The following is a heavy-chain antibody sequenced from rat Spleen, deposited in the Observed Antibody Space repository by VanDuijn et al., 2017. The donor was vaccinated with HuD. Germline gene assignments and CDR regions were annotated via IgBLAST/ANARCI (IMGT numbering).Heavy chain of an antibody. CDR2: ISYDGTAT. CDR3: TRDALLDA. D-gene: IGHD3-1*01. J-gene: IGHJ4*01. CDR1: GFIFSDHY. V-gene: IGHV5-20*01. Sequence: EVQLVESGGGLVQPGRSLKLSCAASGFIFSDHYVAWVRQAPTKGLEWVASISYDGTATYYRDSVKGRFTLSRDNAKSTLYLQMGSLRSEDTATYYCTRDALLDAWGQGASVTVSS.